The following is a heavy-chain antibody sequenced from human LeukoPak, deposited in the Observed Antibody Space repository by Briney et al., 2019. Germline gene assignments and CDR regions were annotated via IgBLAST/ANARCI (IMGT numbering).Heavy chain of an antibody. V-gene: IGHV3-53*01. Sequence: PGGSLRLSWAASGFTVSSNYISWVRQAPGKGLGWVSVIYSGGSTYYADSVKGRFTISRDNSKNTLYLQMNSLRAEATAVYYCARMDTAMANDAFDIWGQGTMVTVSS. CDR2: IYSGGST. J-gene: IGHJ3*02. D-gene: IGHD5-18*01. CDR3: ARMDTAMANDAFDI. CDR1: GFTVSSNY.